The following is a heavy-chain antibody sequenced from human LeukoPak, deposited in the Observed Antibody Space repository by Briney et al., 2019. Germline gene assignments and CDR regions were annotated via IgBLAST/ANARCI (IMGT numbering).Heavy chain of an antibody. J-gene: IGHJ4*02. Sequence: GGSLRLSCAASGFTFSSYAMSWVRQAPGKGLEWVSAISGSGGSTYYADSVKGRFTISRDNSKNTLYLQMNNLRVDDTAVYYCAKKGQADDGGKPDWGQGTLVTVSS. CDR1: GFTFSSYA. CDR3: AKKGQADDGGKPD. V-gene: IGHV3-23*01. CDR2: ISGSGGST.